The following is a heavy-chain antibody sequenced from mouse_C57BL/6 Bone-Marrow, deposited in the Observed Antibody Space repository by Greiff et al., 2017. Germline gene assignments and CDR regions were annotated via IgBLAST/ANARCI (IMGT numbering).Heavy chain of an antibody. V-gene: IGHV10-1*01. J-gene: IGHJ4*01. Sequence: EVQLQQSGGGLVQPKGSLKLSCAASGFSFNTYAMNWVRQAPGKGLEWVARIRSKSNNYATYYADSVKDRFTISRDDSESMLYLQMNNLKTEDTAMYYCVRQEVYYGNYYYAMDYWGQGTSVTVSS. CDR3: VRQEVYYGNYYYAMDY. CDR2: IRSKSNNYAT. CDR1: GFSFNTYA. D-gene: IGHD2-1*01.